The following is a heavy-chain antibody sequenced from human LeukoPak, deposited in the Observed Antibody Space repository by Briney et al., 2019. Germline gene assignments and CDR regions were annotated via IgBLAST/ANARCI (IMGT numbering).Heavy chain of an antibody. CDR1: GGTFSSYA. D-gene: IGHD1-7*01. Sequence: ASVKVSCKASGGTFSSYAISWVRQAPGQGLEWMGWTNPNSGGTNYAQKFQGRVTMTRDTSISTAYMELSRLRSDDTAVYHCARRNWNYESYYYYYYMDVWGKGTTVTVSS. CDR3: ARRNWNYESYYYYYYMDV. V-gene: IGHV1-2*02. J-gene: IGHJ6*03. CDR2: TNPNSGGT.